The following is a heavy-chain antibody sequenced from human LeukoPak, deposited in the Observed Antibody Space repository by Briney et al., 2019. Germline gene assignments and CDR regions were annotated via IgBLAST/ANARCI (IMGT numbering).Heavy chain of an antibody. Sequence: ASVKVSCKASGYTFTSYYMHWVRQAPGQGLEWMGIINPSGGSTSYAQKFQGRVTITADESTTTAYMELSSLTSEDTAIYYCARSRRTYSTTPGWFHPWGQGALVTVSS. CDR1: GYTFTSYY. CDR2: INPSGGST. D-gene: IGHD6-13*01. V-gene: IGHV1-46*01. CDR3: ARSRRTYSTTPGWFHP. J-gene: IGHJ5*02.